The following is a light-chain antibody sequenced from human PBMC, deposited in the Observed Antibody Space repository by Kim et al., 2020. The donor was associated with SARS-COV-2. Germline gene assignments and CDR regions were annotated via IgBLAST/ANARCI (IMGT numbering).Light chain of an antibody. V-gene: IGKV1-13*02. CDR3: QQFISYPLLS. J-gene: IGKJ4*01. CDR2: DAS. CDR1: QDISRW. Sequence: AIQLTQSPSSLSASVGDRVTINCRASQDISRWLAWYQQKPGKPPKLLIYDASRLESGVPSRFSGSGSGTDFSLTISSLQYEDFATYYCQQFISYPLLSFGGGNKVDIK.